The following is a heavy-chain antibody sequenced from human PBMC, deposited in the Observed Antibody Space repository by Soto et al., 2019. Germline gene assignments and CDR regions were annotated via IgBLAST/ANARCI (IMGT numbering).Heavy chain of an antibody. J-gene: IGHJ6*02. CDR2: IWYDGSNK. CDR1: GFTFSSYG. D-gene: IGHD3-3*01. CDR3: ARDRSNYDFWSGYYPYYYYGMDV. V-gene: IGHV3-33*01. Sequence: GGSLRLSCSASGFTFSSYGMHWVRQAPGKGLEWVAVIWYDGSNKYYADSVKGRFTISRDNSKNTLYLQMNSLRAEDTAVYYCARDRSNYDFWSGYYPYYYYGMDVWGQGTTVTV.